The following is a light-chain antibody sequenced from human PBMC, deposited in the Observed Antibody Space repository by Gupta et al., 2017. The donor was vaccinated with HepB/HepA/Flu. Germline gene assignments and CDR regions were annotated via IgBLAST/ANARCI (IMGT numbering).Light chain of an antibody. CDR1: QSISSY. CDR2: AAS. V-gene: IGKV1-39*01. Sequence: DIQMTQSPSSLSASVGDRVTITCRASQSISSYLNWYQQKPGKAPKLLIYAASSLQSGVPSRFSGSGSETDFTLTSSRLQHEDCANYYRQQSYSIRTFGQGTKVEIK. J-gene: IGKJ1*01. CDR3: QQSYSIRT.